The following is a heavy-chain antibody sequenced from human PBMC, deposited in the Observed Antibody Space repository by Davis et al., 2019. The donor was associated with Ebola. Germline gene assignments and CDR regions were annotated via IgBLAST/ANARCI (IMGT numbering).Heavy chain of an antibody. CDR2: IIPIFGTA. V-gene: IGHV1-69*13. CDR3: AREGWLQFHDAFDI. Sequence: SVKVSCKASGYTFTGYDINWVRQATGQGLEWMGGIIPIFGTANYAQKFQGRVTITADESTSTAYMELSSLRSEDTAVYYCAREGWLQFHDAFDIWGQGTMVTVSS. D-gene: IGHD5-24*01. CDR1: GYTFTGYD. J-gene: IGHJ3*02.